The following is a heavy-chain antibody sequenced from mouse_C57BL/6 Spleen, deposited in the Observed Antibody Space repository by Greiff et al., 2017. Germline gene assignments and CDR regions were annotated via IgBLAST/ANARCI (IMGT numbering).Heavy chain of an antibody. D-gene: IGHD2-2*01. CDR3: ARSGYDEGVAD. Sequence: ELPLVESGGCLVTPGGSLKLSCAASGFTFSDYGMPLVRPAPETGLEWVAYLSSGSSTIYSADTVQGRFTIFRAHAKYTLFLQMASLRSEDTAMYYCARSGYDEGVADWGQGTLVTVSA. CDR1: GFTFSDYG. CDR2: LSSGSSTI. V-gene: IGHV5-17*01. J-gene: IGHJ3*01.